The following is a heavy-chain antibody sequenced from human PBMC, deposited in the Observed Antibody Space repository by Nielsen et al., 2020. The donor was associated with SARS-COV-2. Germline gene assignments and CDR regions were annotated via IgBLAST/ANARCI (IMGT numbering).Heavy chain of an antibody. V-gene: IGHV1-8*01. CDR2: MSPNSGNT. J-gene: IGHJ4*02. CDR3: ARRAGTYSPFDY. CDR1: GYTFINHD. D-gene: IGHD3-10*01. Sequence: ASVKVSCKASGYTFINHDINWVRQAAGQGLEWMGWMSPNSGNTGYAQKFQGRVTMTRNRSTSTAYMELTSLTSEDTAVYYCARRAGTYSPFDYWGQGTLVTVSS.